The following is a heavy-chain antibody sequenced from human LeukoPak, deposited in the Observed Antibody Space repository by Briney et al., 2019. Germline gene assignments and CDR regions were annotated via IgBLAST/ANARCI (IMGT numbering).Heavy chain of an antibody. CDR2: INHSGST. D-gene: IGHD4-11*01. V-gene: IGHV4-34*01. CDR1: GGSFSGYY. CDR3: ARGLSTRSVN. Sequence: KTSETLSLTCAVYGGSFSGYYWSWIRQPPGKGLEWIGEINHSGSTDYNPSLKSRVTISVDTSKNQFSLKLSSVTAADTAVYYCARGLSTRSVNWGQGTLVTVSS. J-gene: IGHJ4*02.